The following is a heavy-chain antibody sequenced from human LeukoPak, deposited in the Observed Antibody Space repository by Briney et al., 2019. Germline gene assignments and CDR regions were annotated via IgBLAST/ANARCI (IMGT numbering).Heavy chain of an antibody. CDR3: AQYSSIGDRAYHY. J-gene: IGHJ4*02. CDR2: INPSGGST. V-gene: IGHV1-46*01. CDR1: GYTFTSYY. Sequence: ASVKVSCKASGYTFTSYYMHWVRQAPGQELEWMGIINPSGGSTSYAQKLQGRVTMTTDTSTSTAYMELRSLRSDDTAVHYCAQYSSIGDRAYHYWGQGTLVTVSS. D-gene: IGHD6-13*01.